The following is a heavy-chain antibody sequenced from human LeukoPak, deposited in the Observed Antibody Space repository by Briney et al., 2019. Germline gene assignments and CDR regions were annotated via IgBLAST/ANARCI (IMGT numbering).Heavy chain of an antibody. CDR2: TSLTEVT. CDR1: GGSISNTNW. J-gene: IGHJ4*02. CDR3: SRENGAFVPFGY. V-gene: IGHV4-4*02. Sequence: PSRTLSLTCGVSGGSISNTNWWSWARQPPGQGLEWIGETSLTEVTHYNPSLESRVTVSLDKSKNPLSLNLTSVTAADTAVYYCSRENGAFVPFGYWGQGTLVTV. D-gene: IGHD6-6*01.